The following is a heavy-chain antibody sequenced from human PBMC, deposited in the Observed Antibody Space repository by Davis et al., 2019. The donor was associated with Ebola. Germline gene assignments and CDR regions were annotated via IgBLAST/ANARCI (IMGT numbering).Heavy chain of an antibody. J-gene: IGHJ4*02. CDR2: IYYSGSI. V-gene: IGHV4-59*12. CDR3: ARDRAAAGELDY. Sequence: PSETLSLTCTVSGGSISSYYWSWIRQPPGKGLEWIGYIYYSGSINYNPSLKSRVTMSVDTSKNQFSLKLSSVTAADTAVYYCARDRAAAGELDYWGQGTLVTVSS. D-gene: IGHD6-13*01. CDR1: GGSISSYY.